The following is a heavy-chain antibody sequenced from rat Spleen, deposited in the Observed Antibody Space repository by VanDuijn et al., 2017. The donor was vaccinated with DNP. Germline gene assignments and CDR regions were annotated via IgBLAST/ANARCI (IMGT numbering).Heavy chain of an antibody. J-gene: IGHJ2*01. CDR2: ISTSGGST. Sequence: EVQLVETGGDLVPPGRSLKLSCVASGFTFNTYWMFWIRQAPGKGLEWVATISTSGGSTYYRDSVKGRFTVSRDNAKSTLYLQMDSLRSEDTATYYCARQTLFDYWGQGVMVTVSS. CDR3: ARQTLFDY. V-gene: IGHV5-31*01. CDR1: GFTFNTYW.